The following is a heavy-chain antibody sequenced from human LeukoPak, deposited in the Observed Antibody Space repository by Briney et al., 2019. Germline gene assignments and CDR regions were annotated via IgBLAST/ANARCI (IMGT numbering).Heavy chain of an antibody. Sequence: GGSLRLSCAASGFTFSSYSMNWVRQAPGKGLEWVSAISGGGGSTYYADSVKGRFTISRDNSKNTLYLQMNSLRAEDTAVYYCAKDDYYDYVWGSYRPYWGQGTLVTVSS. CDR1: GFTFSSYS. V-gene: IGHV3-23*01. J-gene: IGHJ4*02. D-gene: IGHD3-16*02. CDR3: AKDDYYDYVWGSYRPY. CDR2: ISGGGGST.